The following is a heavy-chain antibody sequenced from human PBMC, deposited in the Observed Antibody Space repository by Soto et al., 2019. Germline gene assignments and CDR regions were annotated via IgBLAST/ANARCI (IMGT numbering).Heavy chain of an antibody. D-gene: IGHD4-17*01. CDR1: GFTFSSYS. CDR3: ARTLGAVTTFAYDY. Sequence: GGSLRLSCAASGFTFSSYSMNWVRQAPGKGLEWVSSISSSSSYIYYADSVKGRFTISRDNAKNSLYLQMNSLRAEDTAVYYCARTLGAVTTFAYDYWGQGTLVTVSS. V-gene: IGHV3-21*01. CDR2: ISSSSSYI. J-gene: IGHJ4*02.